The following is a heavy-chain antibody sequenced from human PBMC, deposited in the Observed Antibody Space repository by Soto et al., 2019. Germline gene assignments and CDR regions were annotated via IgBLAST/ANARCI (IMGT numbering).Heavy chain of an antibody. Sequence: ASVKVSCKASGYTFTSYGISWVRQAPGQGLEWMGWISAYNGNTNYAQKLQGRVTMTTDTSTSTAYMELRSLRSDDTAVYYCARPELAYCGGDCPFDYWGQGTLVTVSS. CDR1: GYTFTSYG. D-gene: IGHD2-21*02. V-gene: IGHV1-18*01. CDR2: ISAYNGNT. CDR3: ARPELAYCGGDCPFDY. J-gene: IGHJ4*02.